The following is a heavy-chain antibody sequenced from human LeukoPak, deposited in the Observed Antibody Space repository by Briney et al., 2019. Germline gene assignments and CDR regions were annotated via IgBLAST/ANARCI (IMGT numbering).Heavy chain of an antibody. CDR3: ARVSLVRGAPDYYFDY. CDR1: GDSISNYY. CDR2: IYTSGST. Sequence: ETLSLTCTVSGDSISNYYWSWIRQPAGKGLEWIGRIYTSGSTNYNPSLKSRVTMSVDTSKNQFSLKLSSVPAADTAVCYCARVSLVRGAPDYYFDYWGQGTLVTVSS. J-gene: IGHJ4*02. V-gene: IGHV4-4*07. D-gene: IGHD3-10*01.